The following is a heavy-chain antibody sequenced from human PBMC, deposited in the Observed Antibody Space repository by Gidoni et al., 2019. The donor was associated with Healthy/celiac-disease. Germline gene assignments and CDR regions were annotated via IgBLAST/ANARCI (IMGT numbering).Heavy chain of an antibody. J-gene: IGHJ4*02. CDR3: AKAGYCSSTSCYSSHYYFDY. V-gene: IGHV3-23*01. D-gene: IGHD2-2*02. CDR1: GFTFSSYA. Sequence: EVQLLESGGGLVQPGGSLRLSCAASGFTFSSYAMRWVRQAPGKGLEWVSAISGSGGSTYYADNSKNTLYLQMNSLRAEDTAVYYCAKAGYCSSTSCYSSHYYFDYWGQGTLVTVSS. CDR2: ISGSGGST.